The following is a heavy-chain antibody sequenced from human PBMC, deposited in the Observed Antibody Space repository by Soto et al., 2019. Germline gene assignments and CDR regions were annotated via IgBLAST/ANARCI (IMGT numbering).Heavy chain of an antibody. Sequence: SETLSLTCTVSGGSISTSSYYWGWIRQPPGKGLEWIGSIFSGGTTCYNPSLKSRVTMSVDTSNNQFSLKVTSATATDTAVYYCARYRLAAAGPFDYWGHGSLVTVSS. D-gene: IGHD6-25*01. CDR2: IFSGGTT. J-gene: IGHJ4*01. CDR3: ARYRLAAAGPFDY. CDR1: GGSISTSSYY. V-gene: IGHV4-39*01.